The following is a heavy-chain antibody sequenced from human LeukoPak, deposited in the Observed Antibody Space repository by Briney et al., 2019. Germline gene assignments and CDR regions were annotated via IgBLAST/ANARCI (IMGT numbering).Heavy chain of an antibody. J-gene: IGHJ4*02. CDR2: INPSGGST. CDR1: GYTFTSYY. V-gene: IGHV1-46*01. CDR3: ARELNYYDSSGRWTFDY. Sequence: ASVKVSCEASGYTFTSYYMHWVRQAPGQGLEWMGIINPSGGSTSYAQKFQGRVTMTRDTSTSTVYMELSSLRSEDTAVYYCARELNYYDSSGRWTFDYWGQGTLVTVSS. D-gene: IGHD3-22*01.